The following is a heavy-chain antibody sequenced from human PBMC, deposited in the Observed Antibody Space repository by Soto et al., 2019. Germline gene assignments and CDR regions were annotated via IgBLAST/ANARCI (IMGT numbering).Heavy chain of an antibody. CDR2: ISAYNGNT. J-gene: IGHJ4*02. CDR1: GYTFTSYG. CDR3: ARYALKYYYDSSGSPYFDY. D-gene: IGHD3-22*01. V-gene: IGHV1-18*01. Sequence: ASVKVSCKASGYTFTSYGISWVRQAPGQGLEWMGWISAYNGNTNYAQKLQGRVTMTTDTSTSTAYMELRSLRSDDTAVYYCARYALKYYYDSSGSPYFDYWGQGTLVTVSS.